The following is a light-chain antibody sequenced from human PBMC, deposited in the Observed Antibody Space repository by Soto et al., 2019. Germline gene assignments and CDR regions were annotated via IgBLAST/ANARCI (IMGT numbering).Light chain of an antibody. Sequence: QSVLTQPPSVSGTPGQRVTISCSGSSSNIGSNTVNWYQQFPGTAPRLLIYSSYQRPSGVPDRFSGSQSGTSASLAISGLQSDDEADYYCAAWDGSLKAIFGGGTQLTVL. J-gene: IGLJ7*01. CDR1: SSNIGSNT. CDR3: AAWDGSLKAI. V-gene: IGLV1-44*01. CDR2: SSY.